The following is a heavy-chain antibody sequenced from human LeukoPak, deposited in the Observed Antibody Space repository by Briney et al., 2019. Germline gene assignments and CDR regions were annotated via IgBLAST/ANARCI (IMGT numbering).Heavy chain of an antibody. Sequence: SETLSLTCGVSGGSLSSDNWWNWLRQPPGKGLEWIGDIYHSGSTNYNPPLKSRVTISLDESKNQFSLKLISVTAADTAVYYCARDPIPMTGRAFDIWAQGIMVTVSS. D-gene: IGHD2-2*02. CDR2: IYHSGST. V-gene: IGHV4-4*02. CDR3: ARDPIPMTGRAFDI. J-gene: IGHJ3*02. CDR1: GGSLSSDNW.